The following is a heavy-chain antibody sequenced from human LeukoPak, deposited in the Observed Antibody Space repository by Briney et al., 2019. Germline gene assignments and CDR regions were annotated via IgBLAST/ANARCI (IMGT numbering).Heavy chain of an antibody. D-gene: IGHD1-26*01. CDR2: IYYSGST. V-gene: IGHV4-31*03. J-gene: IGHJ3*02. Sequence: SETLSLTCTVSGGSISSGGYYWSWIRQHPGKGREWIGYIYYSGSTYYNPSLKSRVTISVDTSKNQFSLKLSSVTAADTAVYYCARPSGSYYSYVDAFDIWGQGTRVTVSS. CDR1: GGSISSGGYY. CDR3: ARPSGSYYSYVDAFDI.